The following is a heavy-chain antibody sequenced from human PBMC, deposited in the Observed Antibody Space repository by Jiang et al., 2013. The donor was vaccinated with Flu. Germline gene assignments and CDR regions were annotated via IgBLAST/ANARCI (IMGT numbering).Heavy chain of an antibody. J-gene: IGHJ4*02. CDR2: MSGDGGST. D-gene: IGHD3-3*01. Sequence: AGSGFTFSGYAVSWVRQAPGKGLEWVSSMSGDGGSTYYTAAVRGRFTISRDNSKSTLYLQLSSLRVEDTAIYYCAKESRFWSGYFDLWGQGTPVTVSS. V-gene: IGHV3-23*01. CDR1: GFTFSGYA. CDR3: AKESRFWSGYFDL.